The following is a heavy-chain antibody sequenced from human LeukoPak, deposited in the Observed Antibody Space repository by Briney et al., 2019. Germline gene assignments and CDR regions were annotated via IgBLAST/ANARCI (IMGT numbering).Heavy chain of an antibody. J-gene: IGHJ4*02. CDR2: INHSGST. D-gene: IGHD1-26*01. CDR1: GGSFSGYY. V-gene: IGHV4-34*01. Sequence: NSSETLSLTCAVYGGSFSGYYWSWIRQPPGKRLEWIGKINHSGSTSYNPSLKSRVTISVDTSNNQFSLQLSCVTAADTAVYYCERGEGGASIFWGQGTLVTGSS. CDR3: ERGEGGASIF.